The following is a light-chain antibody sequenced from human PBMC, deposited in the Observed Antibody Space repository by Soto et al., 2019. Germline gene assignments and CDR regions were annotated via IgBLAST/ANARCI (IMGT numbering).Light chain of an antibody. Sequence: EIALTQSPGTLSLSPGERATLSCRASQSVTNNYLAWYQQNPGQAPRLLIYAASNRATGIADRFSGSGSGTDFTLTISRLEPEDFAVYYCQQYGSSPWTFGQGTKVEIK. CDR3: QQYGSSPWT. CDR1: QSVTNNY. CDR2: AAS. J-gene: IGKJ1*01. V-gene: IGKV3-20*01.